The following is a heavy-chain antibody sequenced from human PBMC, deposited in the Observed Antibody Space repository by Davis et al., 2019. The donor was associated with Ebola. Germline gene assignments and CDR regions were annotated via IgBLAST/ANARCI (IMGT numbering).Heavy chain of an antibody. V-gene: IGHV1-2*04. CDR2: INPNSDGT. CDR3: ASVGYSSGWYYYYYGMDV. Sequence: ASVKVSCKASGYTFTGYYMHWVRQAPGQGLEWMGWINPNSDGTNYAQKFQGWVTMTRDTSISTAYMELSRLRSDDTAVYYCASVGYSSGWYYYYYGMDVWGQGTTVTVSS. J-gene: IGHJ6*02. D-gene: IGHD6-19*01. CDR1: GYTFTGYY.